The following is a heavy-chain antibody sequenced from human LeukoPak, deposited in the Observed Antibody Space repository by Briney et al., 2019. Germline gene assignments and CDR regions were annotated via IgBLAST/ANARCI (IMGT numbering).Heavy chain of an antibody. CDR3: ARVDIQLWPGENYYYGMDV. CDR1: GGSISSGGYY. D-gene: IGHD5-18*01. CDR2: IYYSGST. V-gene: IGHV4-31*03. Sequence: PSQTLSLTCTVSGGSISSGGYYWSWIRQHPGQGLEWIGYIYYSGSTYYNPSLKSRVTISVDTSKNQFSLKLSSVTAADTAVYYCARVDIQLWPGENYYYGMDVWGQGTTVTVSS. J-gene: IGHJ6*02.